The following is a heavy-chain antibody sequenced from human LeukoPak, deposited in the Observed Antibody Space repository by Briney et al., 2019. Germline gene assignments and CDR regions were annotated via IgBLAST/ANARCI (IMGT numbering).Heavy chain of an antibody. V-gene: IGHV4-31*03. CDR2: IYYSGST. Sequence: PSETLSLTCTVSGGSISSGGYYWSWIRQHPGKGLEWIGYIYYSGSTYYNPSLKSRVTISVDTSKNQFSLKLSSVTAADTAVYYCARGIPYSNYDFDYWGQGTLVTVSS. J-gene: IGHJ4*02. CDR1: GGSISSGGYY. D-gene: IGHD4-11*01. CDR3: ARGIPYSNYDFDY.